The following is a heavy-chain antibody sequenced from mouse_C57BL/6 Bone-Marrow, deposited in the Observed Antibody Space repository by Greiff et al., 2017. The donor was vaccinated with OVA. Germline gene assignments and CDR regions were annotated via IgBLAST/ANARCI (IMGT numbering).Heavy chain of an antibody. J-gene: IGHJ2*01. D-gene: IGHD1-1*01. CDR3: ARESLTVVRDY. V-gene: IGHV5-4*01. CDR1: GFTFSSYA. CDR2: ISDGGSYT. Sequence: VQLKESGGGLVKPGGSLKLSCAASGFTFSSYAMSWVRQTPEKRLEWVATISDGGSYTYYPDNVKGRFTISRDNAKNNLYLQMSHLKSEDTAMYYCARESLTVVRDYWGQGTTLTVSS.